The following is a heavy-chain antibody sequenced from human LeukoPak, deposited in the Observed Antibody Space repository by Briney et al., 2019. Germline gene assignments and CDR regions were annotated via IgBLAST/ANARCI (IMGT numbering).Heavy chain of an antibody. CDR2: IIPILGIA. V-gene: IGHV1-69*04. CDR3: ARLGAGYYDILTGYYSDYY. J-gene: IGHJ4*02. CDR1: GGTFSSYA. Sequence: ASVKVSCKASGGTFSSYAISWVRQAPGQGLEWMGRIIPILGIANYAQKFQGRVTITADKSTSTAYMELSSLRSEDTAVYYCARLGAGYYDILTGYYSDYYWGQGTLVTVSS. D-gene: IGHD3-9*01.